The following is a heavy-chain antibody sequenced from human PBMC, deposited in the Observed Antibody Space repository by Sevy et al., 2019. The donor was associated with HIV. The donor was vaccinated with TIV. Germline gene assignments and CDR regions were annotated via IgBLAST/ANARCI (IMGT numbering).Heavy chain of an antibody. V-gene: IGHV3-23*01. D-gene: IGHD2-8*01. CDR2: LSFGCGKI. CDR3: AREGCSRPHDY. CDR1: GFAFHEYS. J-gene: IGHJ4*02. Sequence: GGSLRLSCAASGFAFHEYSMSWIRQAPGKGLERVATLSFGCGKINYADSVKGRFTISRDNSKNSFYLQMDNLRVEDTALYYCAREGCSRPHDYWCQGTRVTVSS.